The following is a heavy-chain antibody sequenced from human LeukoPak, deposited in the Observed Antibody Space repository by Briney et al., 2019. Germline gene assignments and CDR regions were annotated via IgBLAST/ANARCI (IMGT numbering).Heavy chain of an antibody. CDR1: DFTFSRYS. CDR3: ARRYYYDGHYYFDY. Sequence: GGSLRLSCAASDFTFSRYSMNWFRQAPGEGLEWVSSISSSGHDIYYADSVKGRFTISRDNAKNSLYLQMNSLRVEDTAVYYCARRYYYDGHYYFDYWGEGTLVTASS. J-gene: IGHJ4*02. V-gene: IGHV3-21*01. CDR2: ISSSGHDI. D-gene: IGHD3-22*01.